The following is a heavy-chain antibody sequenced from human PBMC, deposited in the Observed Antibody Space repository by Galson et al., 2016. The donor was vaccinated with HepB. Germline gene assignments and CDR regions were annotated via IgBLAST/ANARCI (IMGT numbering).Heavy chain of an antibody. J-gene: IGHJ6*02. Sequence: SLRLSCAASGFTFSDYYMSWIRQAPGKGLEWVSYISSSSTTMYYADSVEGRFTISRDNAKRSLDLQLNSLRVEDTAVYYCARGKSHKSNSYDGMDVWAQGTMVIVSS. CDR3: ARGKSHKSNSYDGMDV. V-gene: IGHV3-11*01. CDR1: GFTFSDYY. CDR2: ISSSSTTM. D-gene: IGHD3-3*01.